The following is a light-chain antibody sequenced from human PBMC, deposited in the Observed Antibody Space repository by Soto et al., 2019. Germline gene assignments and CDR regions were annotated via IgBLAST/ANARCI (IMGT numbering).Light chain of an antibody. J-gene: IGKJ2*01. CDR3: QQYGNSPFT. CDR1: QSVTGSK. CDR2: GAS. V-gene: IGKV3-20*01. Sequence: EIVLTQSPGPLSLSPGTRATLSCRASQSVTGSKLAWFQQRPGQAPRLLIYGASNRATDIPARFSGTGSGTNYTLTISGLEPEDFVLYFCQQYGNSPFTFGQGTKLDIK.